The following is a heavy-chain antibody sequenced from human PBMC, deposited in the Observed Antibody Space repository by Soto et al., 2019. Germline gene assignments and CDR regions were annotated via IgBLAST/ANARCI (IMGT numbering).Heavy chain of an antibody. CDR2: ISGYNENT. CDR1: GYTFTSYG. Sequence: ASVKVSCKASGYTFTSYGVSWVRQAPGQGLEWMGWISGYNENTKYEEKVQGRVTMTTDIATSTAYMELRSLTSDDTAIYYCLRVFWVDNSLWFAICSPAFRGKGTPVPVS. V-gene: IGHV1-18*01. J-gene: IGHJ4*02. D-gene: IGHD3-10*01. CDR3: LRVFWVDNSLWFAICSPAF.